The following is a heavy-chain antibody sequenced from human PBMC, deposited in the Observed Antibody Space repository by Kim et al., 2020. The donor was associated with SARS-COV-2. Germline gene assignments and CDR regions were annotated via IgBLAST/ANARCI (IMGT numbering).Heavy chain of an antibody. V-gene: IGHV3-23*01. D-gene: IGHD2-15*01. CDR1: GFTFSSYA. CDR2: ISGSGGST. J-gene: IGHJ2*01. Sequence: GGSLRLSCAASGFTFSSYAMSWVRQAPGKGLEWVSAISGSGGSTYYADSVKGRFTISRDNSKNTLYLQMNSLRAEDTAVYYCAGPYCSGGSCYHSGPDWYFDLWGRGTLVTVSS. CDR3: AGPYCSGGSCYHSGPDWYFDL.